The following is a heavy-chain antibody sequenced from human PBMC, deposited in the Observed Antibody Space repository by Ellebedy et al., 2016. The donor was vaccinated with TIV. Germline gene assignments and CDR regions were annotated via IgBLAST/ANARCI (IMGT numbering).Heavy chain of an antibody. Sequence: PGGSLRLSCAASEVSFSNSGMHRVCQAPGKGLEWVAFIRNDGSIKYYADSVNGRFTISRDNSKSTLYLQMNRLRTEDTAVYYCAREMSTAVAGNDYWGQGTLVTVSS. CDR1: EVSFSNSG. CDR2: IRNDGSIK. J-gene: IGHJ4*02. V-gene: IGHV3-30*02. D-gene: IGHD6-13*01. CDR3: AREMSTAVAGNDY.